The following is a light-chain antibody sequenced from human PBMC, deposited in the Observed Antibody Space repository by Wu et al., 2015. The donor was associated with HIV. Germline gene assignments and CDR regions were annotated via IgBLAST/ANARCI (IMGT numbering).Light chain of an antibody. J-gene: IGKJ1*01. CDR1: QSVSSSY. Sequence: EIVMTQSPATLSVSPGERATLSCRASQSVSSSYLAWYQQKPGQAPRLLIYGASSRATGIPDRFSGSGSGTDFTLTISRLEPEGFAVYYCQQYGSSPPWTFGQGTKVEIK. CDR2: GAS. V-gene: IGKV3-20*01. CDR3: QQYGSSPPWT.